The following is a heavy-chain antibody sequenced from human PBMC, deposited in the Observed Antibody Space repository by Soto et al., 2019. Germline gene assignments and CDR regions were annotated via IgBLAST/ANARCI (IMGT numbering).Heavy chain of an antibody. V-gene: IGHV3-23*01. CDR1: GFTFSSYA. J-gene: IGHJ4*02. CDR3: ASASGLAIFGVVSRN. D-gene: IGHD3-3*01. Sequence: GGSLRLSCAASGFTFSSYAMSWVRQAPGKGLEWVSAISGSGGSTYYADSVKGRFTISRDNSKNTLYQQMNSLRAEDTAVYYCASASGLAIFGVVSRNWGQGTLVTVSS. CDR2: ISGSGGST.